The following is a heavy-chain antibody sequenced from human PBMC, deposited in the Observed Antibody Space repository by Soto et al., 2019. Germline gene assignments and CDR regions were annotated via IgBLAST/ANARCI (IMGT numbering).Heavy chain of an antibody. CDR1: GYTYTRCY. Sequence: ASVMVYFQASGYTYTRCYLHLVRQAPGQGLEWMGWINPNSGGTNYAQEFQGRVTMTRDTSISTAYMELSRLRSDDTAVYYCARDRSGGEAFDIWGQGTMVTVSS. CDR3: ARDRSGGEAFDI. J-gene: IGHJ3*02. V-gene: IGHV1-2*02. CDR2: INPNSGGT. D-gene: IGHD3-10*01.